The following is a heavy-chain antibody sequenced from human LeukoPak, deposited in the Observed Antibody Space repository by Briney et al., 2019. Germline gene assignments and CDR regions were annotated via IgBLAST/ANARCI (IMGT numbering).Heavy chain of an antibody. D-gene: IGHD5-12*01. Sequence: SETLSLTCTLSGDSITGGSYYWGWIRQPPGKGLEWIGNMFYSGRTYYNPALKSRVTISGDSSKTQCSRKLSSVTTADTAVYYCASCGYTCYAIDYWGQGTLVTVSS. J-gene: IGHJ4*02. V-gene: IGHV4-39*01. CDR1: GDSITGGSYY. CDR3: ASCGYTCYAIDY. CDR2: MFYSGRT.